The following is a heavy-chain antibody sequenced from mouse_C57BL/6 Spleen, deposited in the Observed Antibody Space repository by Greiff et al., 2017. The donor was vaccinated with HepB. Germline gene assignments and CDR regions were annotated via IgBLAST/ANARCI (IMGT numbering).Heavy chain of an antibody. V-gene: IGHV14-2*01. CDR1: GFNIKDFY. CDR2: IDPEDGET. Sequence: EVQVVESGAELVKPGASVKLSCTASGFNIKDFYMHWVKQRTEQGLEWIGRIDPEDGETKYAPKFQGKATITADTSSNTAYLQLSSLTSEDTAVYYCARRWTMVTTGFAYWGQGTLVTVSA. J-gene: IGHJ3*01. CDR3: ARRWTMVTTGFAY. D-gene: IGHD2-2*01.